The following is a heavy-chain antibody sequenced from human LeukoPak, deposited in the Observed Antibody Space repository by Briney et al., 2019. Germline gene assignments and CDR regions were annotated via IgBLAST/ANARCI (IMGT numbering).Heavy chain of an antibody. Sequence: ASVKVSCKASGYTFTSYYMHWVRQAPGQGFEWMGIINPSGGSTSYAQKFQGRVTMTRDMSTSTVYMELSSLRSEDTAVYYCARSIFENGWFDPWGQGTLVTVSS. D-gene: IGHD1-1*01. J-gene: IGHJ5*02. CDR2: INPSGGST. CDR1: GYTFTSYY. CDR3: ARSIFENGWFDP. V-gene: IGHV1-46*01.